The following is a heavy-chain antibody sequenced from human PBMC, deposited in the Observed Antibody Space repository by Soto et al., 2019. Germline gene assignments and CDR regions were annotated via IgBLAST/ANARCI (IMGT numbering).Heavy chain of an antibody. D-gene: IGHD3-3*01. CDR1: GFTFSSYG. Sequence: QVQLVESGGGVVQPGRSLRLSCAASGFTFSSYGMHWVRQAPGKGLEWVSVIWFDGGKKDYADSVKGRFTISRDNSKNTLYLQMNNLRAEDTAVSYCARESGHFDSWGQVTLVTVSS. J-gene: IGHJ4*02. V-gene: IGHV3-33*01. CDR3: ARESGHFDS. CDR2: IWFDGGKK.